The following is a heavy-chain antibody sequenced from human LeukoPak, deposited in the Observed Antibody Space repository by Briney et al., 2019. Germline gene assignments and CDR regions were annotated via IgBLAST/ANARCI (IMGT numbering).Heavy chain of an antibody. V-gene: IGHV1-2*02. J-gene: IGHJ5*02. D-gene: IGHD3-3*01. CDR3: ARDAGHYDFWSGYSPNWFDP. Sequence: GASVKVSCKASGYTFTGYYMHWVRQAPGQGLEWMGWINHNSGGTNYAQKFQGRVTMTRDTSISTAYMELSRLKSDDTAVYYCARDAGHYDFWSGYSPNWFDPWGQGTLVTVSS. CDR1: GYTFTGYY. CDR2: INHNSGGT.